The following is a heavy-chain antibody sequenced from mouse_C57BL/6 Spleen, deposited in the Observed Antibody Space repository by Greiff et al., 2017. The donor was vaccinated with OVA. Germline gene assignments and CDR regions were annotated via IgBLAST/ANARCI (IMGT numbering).Heavy chain of an antibody. CDR3: TTSSFYYGNYYAMDY. Sequence: VQLQQSGAELVRPGASVKLSCTASGFTIKDDYMPWVKQRPEQGLEWIGWIDPENGDTEYASKFQGKATITADTSSNTAYLQLSSLTSEDTAVYYCTTSSFYYGNYYAMDYWGQGTSVTVSS. CDR1: GFTIKDDY. CDR2: IDPENGDT. J-gene: IGHJ4*01. V-gene: IGHV14-4*01. D-gene: IGHD2-1*01.